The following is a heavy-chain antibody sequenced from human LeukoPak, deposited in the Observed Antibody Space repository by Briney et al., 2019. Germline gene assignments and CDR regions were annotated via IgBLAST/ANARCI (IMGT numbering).Heavy chain of an antibody. Sequence: PGGSLRLSCAAFGFTLHSCAMSWVRQAPGKGPERVAIISASGGRTYHADSVQGRFIISRDTCDNTVYLHMNSLRAEDTAVYYCAKQRPYYDFWGPFDYWGQGIPVLVSS. D-gene: IGHD3/OR15-3a*01. J-gene: IGHJ4*02. CDR2: ISASGGRT. CDR1: GFTLHSCA. CDR3: AKQRPYYDFWGPFDY. V-gene: IGHV3-23*01.